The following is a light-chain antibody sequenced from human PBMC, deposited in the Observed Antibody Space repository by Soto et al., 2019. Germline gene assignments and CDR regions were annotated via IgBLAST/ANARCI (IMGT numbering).Light chain of an antibody. J-gene: IGLJ1*01. CDR1: SSDVGGDNY. CDR2: DVS. CDR3: CSHAGTYIYV. Sequence: QSVLTQPRSVSGSPGQSVTISCTGTSSDVGGDNYVSWYQQHPGKAPKLMIYDVSKRPSGVPDRCSGFKSGNTASLTISGLQAEDEADYSCCSHAGTYIYVFGTGTKLTVL. V-gene: IGLV2-11*01.